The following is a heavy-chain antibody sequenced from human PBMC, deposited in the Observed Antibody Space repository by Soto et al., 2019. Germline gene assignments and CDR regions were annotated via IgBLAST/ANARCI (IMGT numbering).Heavy chain of an antibody. CDR2: IYNSGST. CDR1: GAYISTYY. Sequence: ETMSLTCTVSGAYISTYYWSWIRQPPGKRLEWIGYIYNSGSTNQNPSLKSRVSISIDTSRNQFSLRLRSVTAADTAVYYCARTEYDKMAHDFWGPGLLVTLSS. CDR3: ARTEYDKMAHDF. J-gene: IGHJ4*02. V-gene: IGHV4-59*01. D-gene: IGHD3-22*01.